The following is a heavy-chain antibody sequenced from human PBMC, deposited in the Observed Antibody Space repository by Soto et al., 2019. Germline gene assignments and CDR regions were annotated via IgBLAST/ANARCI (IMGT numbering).Heavy chain of an antibody. V-gene: IGHV3-23*01. D-gene: IGHD2-15*01. Sequence: GGSPRLSCAASGFTFSSYVMRWVRQAPGKGLEWVSSISGSGGSTYYTDSVKGRFTISRDNSKNTLYLQMNSLRAEDTAVYFCARGYCSGDTCYHIDYWGQGTLVTVSS. CDR1: GFTFSSYV. CDR3: ARGYCSGDTCYHIDY. J-gene: IGHJ4*02. CDR2: ISGSGGST.